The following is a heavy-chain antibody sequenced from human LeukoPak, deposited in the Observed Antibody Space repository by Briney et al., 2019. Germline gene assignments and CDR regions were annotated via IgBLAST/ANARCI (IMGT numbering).Heavy chain of an antibody. CDR3: AKVAGSSAHNAFDI. V-gene: IGHV3-9*01. D-gene: IGHD6-25*01. CDR1: GFRFDDYA. J-gene: IGHJ3*02. Sequence: HAGGSLRLSCAASGFRFDDYAMHWVRQAPGKGLEWVSGISWNSGIIGYADSVEGRFTISRDNAKNSLYLQMNSLRAEDTALYYCAKVAGSSAHNAFDIWGQGTMVTVFS. CDR2: ISWNSGII.